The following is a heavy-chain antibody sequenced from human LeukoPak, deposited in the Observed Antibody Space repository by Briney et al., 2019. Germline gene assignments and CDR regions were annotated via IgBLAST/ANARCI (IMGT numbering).Heavy chain of an antibody. CDR1: GFTFSSYG. J-gene: IGHJ4*02. D-gene: IGHD6-13*01. CDR3: ARDIAAAESIFDY. CDR2: IWYDGSNK. Sequence: PGGSLRLSCAASGFTFSSYGMHWVRQAPGKGLEWVAVIWYDGSNKYYADSVKGRFTISRDNSKNTLYLQMNSLRAEDTAVYYCARDIAAAESIFDYWGQGTLVTVSS. V-gene: IGHV3-33*01.